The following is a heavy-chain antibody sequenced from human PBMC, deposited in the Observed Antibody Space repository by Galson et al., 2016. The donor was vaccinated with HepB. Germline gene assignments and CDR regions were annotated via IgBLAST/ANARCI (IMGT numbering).Heavy chain of an antibody. J-gene: IGHJ4*02. D-gene: IGHD6-13*01. CDR3: ARVTAANKPFGS. CDR1: GLTFSSSN. Sequence: SLRLSCAVSGLTFSSSNMNWFRQAPGKGLEWVSHISSRTRTTYTADSVKGRFTISRDNAKNSLYLQLNSLRVDDTAVYYCARVTAANKPFGSWGQGILVTSPQ. CDR2: ISSRTRTT. V-gene: IGHV3-48*01.